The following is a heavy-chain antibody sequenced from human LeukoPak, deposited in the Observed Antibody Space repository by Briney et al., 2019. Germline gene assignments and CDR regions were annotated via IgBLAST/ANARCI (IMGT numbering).Heavy chain of an antibody. CDR1: GGSISSYY. CDR3: ARSPPDLIMRGSFDP. J-gene: IGHJ5*02. Sequence: SETLSLTCTVSGGSISSYYWSWIRQPPGKGLEWIGYIYYSGSTYYNPSLKSRVTISVDTSKNQFPLKLSSVTAADTAVYYCARSPPDLIMRGSFDPWGQGTLVTVSS. CDR2: IYYSGST. V-gene: IGHV4-59*08.